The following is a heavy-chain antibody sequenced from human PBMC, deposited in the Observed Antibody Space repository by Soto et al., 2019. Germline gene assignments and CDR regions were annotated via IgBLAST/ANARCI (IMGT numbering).Heavy chain of an antibody. CDR3: AREIDYDFWSGYTYYFDY. J-gene: IGHJ4*02. Sequence: SETLSLTCTVSVGSISRGDYYWSWIRQPPGKGLEWIGYIYYSGSTYYNPSLKSRVTISVDTSKNQFSLKLSSVTAADTAVYYCAREIDYDFWSGYTYYFDYWGQGTLVTVSS. V-gene: IGHV4-30-4*01. CDR1: VGSISRGDYY. CDR2: IYYSGST. D-gene: IGHD3-3*01.